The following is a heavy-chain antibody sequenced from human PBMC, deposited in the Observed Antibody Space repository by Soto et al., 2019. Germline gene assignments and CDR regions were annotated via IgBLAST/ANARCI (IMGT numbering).Heavy chain of an antibody. Sequence: EVQLSESGGNLIQPGESLRISCAASGFTFNNYAMNWVRQAPGQGLEWVSAVSGSGGSTYYADSVKGRFTISRDNSKNTLYLQMNNLRVDDTAVYYCAKGDRGYCSGGSCYLGDYWGQGTLVTVSS. D-gene: IGHD2-15*01. J-gene: IGHJ4*02. CDR3: AKGDRGYCSGGSCYLGDY. CDR2: VSGSGGST. CDR1: GFTFNNYA. V-gene: IGHV3-23*01.